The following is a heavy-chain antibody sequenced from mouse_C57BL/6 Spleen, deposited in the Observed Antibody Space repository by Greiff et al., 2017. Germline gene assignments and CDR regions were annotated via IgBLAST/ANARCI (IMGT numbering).Heavy chain of an antibody. CDR2: IDPENGDT. J-gene: IGHJ3*01. Sequence: VQLQQSGAELVRPGASVKLSCTASGFNIKDDYMHWVKQRPEQGLEWIGWIDPENGDTAYASKFQGKATITADTSSNTAYLQLSSLTSEDTAVYYCTPAYYSPCAYWGQGTLVTVSA. D-gene: IGHD2-12*01. CDR3: TPAYYSPCAY. V-gene: IGHV14-4*01. CDR1: GFNIKDDY.